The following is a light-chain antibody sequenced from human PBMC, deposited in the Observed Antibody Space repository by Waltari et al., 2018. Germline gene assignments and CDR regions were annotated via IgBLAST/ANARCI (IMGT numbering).Light chain of an antibody. V-gene: IGKV3-15*01. J-gene: IGKJ4*01. CDR3: QQHSTWPS. CDR2: NVS. Sequence: EIVMTQSPATLSVLPGERATLSCRASQSVGTNLAWYQQPPGQAPRLLIYNVSTRAIDIPFRFSGSGSATEFTLTISSLQSEDFALYFCQQHSTWPSFGGGTKVEIK. CDR1: QSVGTN.